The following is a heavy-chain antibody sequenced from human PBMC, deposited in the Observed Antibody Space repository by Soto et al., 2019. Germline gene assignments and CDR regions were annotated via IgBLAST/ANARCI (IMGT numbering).Heavy chain of an antibody. J-gene: IGHJ4*02. CDR3: ARAFGWNYVDH. D-gene: IGHD6-19*01. V-gene: IGHV3-7*01. Sequence: GGSLRLSCVASGFTFSSYWMSWVRQAPGKGLEWVANIKQDGSEKNSLDSVRGRFTISRDNAKNSLYLQMNSLRAEDTAVYYCARAFGWNYVDHRGKGDRNSGSS. CDR1: GFTFSSYW. CDR2: IKQDGSEK.